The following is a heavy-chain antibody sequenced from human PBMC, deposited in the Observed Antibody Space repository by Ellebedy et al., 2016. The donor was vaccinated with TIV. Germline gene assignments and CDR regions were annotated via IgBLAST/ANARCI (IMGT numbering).Heavy chain of an antibody. Sequence: GESLKISXAASGFAFSNYNMDWVRQAPGKGLEWVSYITTSSSTIYYADSVKGRFTISRDNAKNSLYLQMNSLRVEDTAVYYCVRDEAWGQGTMVTVPS. CDR1: GFAFSNYN. CDR2: ITTSSSTI. CDR3: VRDEA. V-gene: IGHV3-48*04. J-gene: IGHJ3*01.